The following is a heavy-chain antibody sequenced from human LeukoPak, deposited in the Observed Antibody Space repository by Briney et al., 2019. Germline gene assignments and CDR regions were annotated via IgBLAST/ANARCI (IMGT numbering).Heavy chain of an antibody. Sequence: RWASVKVSCKASGYTFTSYGISWVRQAPGQGLEWMGWISAYNGNTHYAQKLRGRVTMTTDTSTSTAYMELRSLRSDDTAVYYCAIESDVYCGGDCYVDGMDVWGQGTTVTVSS. V-gene: IGHV1-18*01. CDR2: ISAYNGNT. D-gene: IGHD2-21*02. CDR1: GYTFTSYG. CDR3: AIESDVYCGGDCYVDGMDV. J-gene: IGHJ6*02.